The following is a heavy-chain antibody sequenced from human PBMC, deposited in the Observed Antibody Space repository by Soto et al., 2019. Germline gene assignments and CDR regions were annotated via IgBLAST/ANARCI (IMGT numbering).Heavy chain of an antibody. Sequence: GGSLRLSCAASGFTFSSYAMSWVRQAPGKGLEWVSTISGSGGNAYYADSVKGRFSISRDSSKNTLRLQMNSLRADDTAVYYCAKDGASGSYPPYYYFGMDVWGQGTTVTVS. D-gene: IGHD1-26*01. J-gene: IGHJ6*02. CDR3: AKDGASGSYPPYYYFGMDV. V-gene: IGHV3-23*01. CDR1: GFTFSSYA. CDR2: ISGSGGNA.